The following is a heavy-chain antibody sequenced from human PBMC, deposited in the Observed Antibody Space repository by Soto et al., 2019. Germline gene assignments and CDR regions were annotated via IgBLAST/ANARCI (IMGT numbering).Heavy chain of an antibody. D-gene: IGHD6-19*01. CDR2: INHSGVT. V-gene: IGHV4-34*01. CDR3: ARFSGSYYYAMDV. Sequence: SETLSLTCAVYGGSFSGYYWSWIRQPPGKGLEWIGEINHSGVTNYKPSLKRRVTISVDTSKNQFSLQLKSVTAADTALYYCARFSGSYYYAMDVWGQGSTVNVS. CDR1: GGSFSGYY. J-gene: IGHJ6*02.